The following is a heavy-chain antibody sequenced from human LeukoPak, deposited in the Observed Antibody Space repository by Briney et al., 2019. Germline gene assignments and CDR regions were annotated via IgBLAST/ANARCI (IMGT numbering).Heavy chain of an antibody. CDR2: IYYSGST. V-gene: IGHV4-59*01. Sequence: SETLSLTCTVSGGSIISYYWSWIRQPPGKGLEWIGYIYYSGSTNYNPSLKSRVTISVDTSKNQFSLKLSSVTAADTAVYYCARGDGYNYSRYYYYYMDVWGKGTTVTVSS. J-gene: IGHJ6*03. D-gene: IGHD5-24*01. CDR3: ARGDGYNYSRYYYYYMDV. CDR1: GGSIISYY.